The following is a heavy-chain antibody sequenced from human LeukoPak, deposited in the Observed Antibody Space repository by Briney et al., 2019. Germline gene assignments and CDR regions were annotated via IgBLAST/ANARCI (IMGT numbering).Heavy chain of an antibody. CDR3: AREVGATSDY. Sequence: ASVKVSCKGSGYTFTAYDIIWVRQAPGQGLEWMGIINPSGGSTSYAQKFQGRVTMTRDTSTSTVYMELSSLRSEDTAVYYCAREVGATSDYWGQGTLVTVSS. D-gene: IGHD1-26*01. J-gene: IGHJ4*02. CDR2: INPSGGST. CDR1: GYTFTAYD. V-gene: IGHV1-46*01.